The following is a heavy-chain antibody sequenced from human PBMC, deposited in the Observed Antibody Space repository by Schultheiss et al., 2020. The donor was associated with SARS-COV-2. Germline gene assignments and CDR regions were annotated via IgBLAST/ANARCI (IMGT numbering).Heavy chain of an antibody. D-gene: IGHD2-2*02. Sequence: SETLSLTCTVSGGSISSGDYYWSWIRQPPGKGLEWIGYIYYSGSTYYNPSLKSRVTISVDRSKNQFSLKLSSVTAEDTAVYYCAALLDRPPNDAFDIWGQGTMVTVSS. CDR2: IYYSGST. V-gene: IGHV4-30-4*01. CDR3: AALLDRPPNDAFDI. J-gene: IGHJ3*02. CDR1: GGSISSGDYY.